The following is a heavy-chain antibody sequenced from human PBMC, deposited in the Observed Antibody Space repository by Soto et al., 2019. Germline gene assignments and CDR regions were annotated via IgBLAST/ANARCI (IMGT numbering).Heavy chain of an antibody. J-gene: IGHJ4*02. CDR3: ARESEDLTSNFDY. V-gene: IGHV3-21*06. CDR1: VFTFTRYS. Sequence: GWSLRLSCASSVFTFTRYSMNWVRQAPGKGLEWVSSISSTTNYIYYGDSMKGRFTISRDNAKNSLYLEMNSLRAEDTAVYYCARESEDLTSNFDYWGQGTLVTVPQ. CDR2: ISSTTNYI.